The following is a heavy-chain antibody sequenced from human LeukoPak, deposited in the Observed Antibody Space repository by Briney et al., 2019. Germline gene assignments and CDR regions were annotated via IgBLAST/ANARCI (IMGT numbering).Heavy chain of an antibody. CDR3: ARADEEYSSSSA. J-gene: IGHJ5*02. Sequence: SETLSLTCAVYGGSFSGYCWSWIRQPPGKGLEWIGEINHSGSTNYNPSLKSRVTISVDTSKNQFSLKLSSVTAADTAVYYCARADEEYSSSSAWGQGTLVTVSS. CDR1: GGSFSGYC. V-gene: IGHV4-34*01. D-gene: IGHD6-6*01. CDR2: INHSGST.